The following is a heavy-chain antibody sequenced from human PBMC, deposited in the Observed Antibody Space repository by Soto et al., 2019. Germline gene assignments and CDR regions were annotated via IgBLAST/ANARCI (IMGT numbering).Heavy chain of an antibody. CDR3: ARLSAAGRQDY. D-gene: IGHD6-13*01. CDR1: GYTFTSYY. J-gene: IGHJ4*02. V-gene: IGHV1-46*01. Sequence: QVQLVQSGAEVKKPGASVKVSCKASGYTFTSYYMHWVRQAPGQGLEWMGIINPSGGSTSYAQKFQGRVTMTRDTSTSTVYIELSSLRSEDTAVYYCARLSAAGRQDYWGQGTLVTVSS. CDR2: INPSGGST.